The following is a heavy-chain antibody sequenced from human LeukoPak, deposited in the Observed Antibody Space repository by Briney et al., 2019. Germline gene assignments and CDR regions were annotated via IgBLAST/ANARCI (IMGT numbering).Heavy chain of an antibody. CDR3: ARLSLLLPDAFDI. D-gene: IGHD1-26*01. J-gene: IGHJ3*02. CDR1: GYTFTSYD. CDR2: MNPNSGNT. Sequence: ASVKVSCKASGYTFTSYDINWVRQATGQGLEWMGWMNPNSGNTGYAQKFQGRVTITRNTSISTAYIELSSLRSEDTAVYYCARLSLLLPDAFDIWGQGTTVTVSS. V-gene: IGHV1-8*03.